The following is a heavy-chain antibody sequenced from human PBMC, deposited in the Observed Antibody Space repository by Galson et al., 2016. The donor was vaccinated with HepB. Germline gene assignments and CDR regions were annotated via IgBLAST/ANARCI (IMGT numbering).Heavy chain of an antibody. V-gene: IGHV3-23*01. CDR1: GFTFSIYA. J-gene: IGHJ3*01. CDR2: LSASGGRK. Sequence: SLRLSCAASGFTFSIYAMSWVRQAPGKGLEWVSLLSASGGRKYYADSVRGRFTISRDNSKNTLYLQMNSLRAEDTAIYYCAKGSLGQGLREAFDLWGQGTMVTVSS. CDR3: AKGSLGQGLREAFDL. D-gene: IGHD6-19*01.